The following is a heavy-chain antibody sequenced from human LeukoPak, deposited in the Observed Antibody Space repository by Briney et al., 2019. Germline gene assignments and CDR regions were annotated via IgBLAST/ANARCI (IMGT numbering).Heavy chain of an antibody. J-gene: IGHJ4*02. CDR3: ARDTGGSYPYYFDY. CDR1: GFTFGNYD. CDR2: IWHDGTKE. D-gene: IGHD1-26*01. V-gene: IGHV3-33*01. Sequence: PGGSLRLSCAVSGFTFGNYDMHWVRQAPGKGLEWVAVIWHDGTKEFYVDSVKGRFTISRDNAKNSLYLQMNSLRAEDTAVYYCARDTGGSYPYYFDYWGQGTLVTVSS.